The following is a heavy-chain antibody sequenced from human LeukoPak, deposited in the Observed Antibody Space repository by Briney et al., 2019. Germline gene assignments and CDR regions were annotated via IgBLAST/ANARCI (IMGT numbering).Heavy chain of an antibody. D-gene: IGHD3-3*01. CDR1: GYTFTSYA. J-gene: IGHJ4*02. V-gene: IGHV1-18*01. CDR3: AREDNLMDFWSGYSDY. CDR2: ISTYNGHT. Sequence: ASVKVSCKASGYTFTSYAISWVRQAPGQGLEWMGWISTYNGHTNCAQKLQGRVTMTTDTSTSTACKELRSLRSDDTAVYYCAREDNLMDFWSGYSDYWGQGTLVTVSS.